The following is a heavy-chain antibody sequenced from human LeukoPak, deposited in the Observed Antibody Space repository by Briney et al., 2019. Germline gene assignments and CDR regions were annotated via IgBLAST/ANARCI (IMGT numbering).Heavy chain of an antibody. D-gene: IGHD6-19*01. V-gene: IGHV1-69*13. CDR1: GDTFSSYA. Sequence: GASVKVSCKASGDTFSSYAISWVRQAPGQGLEWMGGIIPIFGTANYAQKFQGRVTITADESTSTAYMELSSLRSQDTTVYYCARGSGGWYYFDYWGQGTLVTVSS. CDR3: ARGSGGWYYFDY. CDR2: IIPIFGTA. J-gene: IGHJ4*02.